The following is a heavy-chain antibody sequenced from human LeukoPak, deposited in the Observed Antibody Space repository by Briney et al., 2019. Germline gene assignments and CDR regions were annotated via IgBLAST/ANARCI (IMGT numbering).Heavy chain of an antibody. CDR1: GFTFSSYG. Sequence: GRSLRLSCAASGFTFSSYGMHWVRQAPGKGLEWVSVISYDGSNKYYAYSVKGRFTISRDNSKNTLYLQMNSLRAEDAAVYYCAKDSRRGDIVVDNWFDPWGQGTLVTVSS. V-gene: IGHV3-30*18. CDR2: ISYDGSNK. CDR3: AKDSRRGDIVVDNWFDP. J-gene: IGHJ5*02. D-gene: IGHD2-2*01.